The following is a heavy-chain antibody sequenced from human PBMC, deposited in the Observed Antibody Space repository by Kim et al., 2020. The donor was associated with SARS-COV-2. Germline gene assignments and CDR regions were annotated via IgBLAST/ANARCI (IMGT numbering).Heavy chain of an antibody. D-gene: IGHD3-10*01. V-gene: IGHV4-34*01. CDR2: ST. CDR3: ARGGEYYFDY. Sequence: STNYTPSLRSRVTISVDTSKNQFSLKLSSVTAADTAVYYCARGGEYYFDYWGQGTLVTVSS. J-gene: IGHJ4*02.